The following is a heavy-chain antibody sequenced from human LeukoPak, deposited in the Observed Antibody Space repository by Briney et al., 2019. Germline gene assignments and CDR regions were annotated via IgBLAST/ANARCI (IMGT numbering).Heavy chain of an antibody. CDR3: AREVAWSSSSETYYMDV. D-gene: IGHD6-6*01. V-gene: IGHV3-30-3*01. CDR1: GFTFSSYA. CDR2: ISYDGSNK. Sequence: GRSLRLSCAASGFTFSSYAMHWVRQAPGKGLEWVAVISYDGSNKYYADSVKGRFTISRDNSKNTLYLQMNSLRAVDTAVYYCAREVAWSSSSETYYMDVWGKGTTVTVSS. J-gene: IGHJ6*03.